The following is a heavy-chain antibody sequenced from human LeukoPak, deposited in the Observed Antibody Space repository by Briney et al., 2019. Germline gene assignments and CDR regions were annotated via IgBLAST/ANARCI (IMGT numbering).Heavy chain of an antibody. CDR1: GFSFSSYG. J-gene: IGHJ4*02. D-gene: IGHD5-18*01. CDR3: ARNGYNYGSLDYFDY. V-gene: IGHV3-30*03. CDR2: ISYAGSSK. Sequence: PGRSLRLSCAGSGFSFSSYGMHWVRQAPGKGLEWVAVISYAGSSKLYADSVKGRFTLSRDNSKNTLYLQMNSLSAEDTAVYYCARNGYNYGSLDYFDYWGQGTLVTVSS.